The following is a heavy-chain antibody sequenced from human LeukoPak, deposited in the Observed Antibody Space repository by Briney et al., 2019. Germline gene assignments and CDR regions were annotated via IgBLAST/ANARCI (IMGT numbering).Heavy chain of an antibody. CDR1: GFTFSTYA. Sequence: PGGSLRLSCAASGFTFSTYAMHWVRQAPGKGLEWVAVISYDGSHKYYADSVKGRFTISRDNSKNTQYLQMNSLRAEDTAVYYCARGRVLVVAASNFIDYCGQGTLVTVSS. D-gene: IGHD2-15*01. CDR2: ISYDGSHK. V-gene: IGHV3-30*04. CDR3: ARGRVLVVAASNFIDY. J-gene: IGHJ4*02.